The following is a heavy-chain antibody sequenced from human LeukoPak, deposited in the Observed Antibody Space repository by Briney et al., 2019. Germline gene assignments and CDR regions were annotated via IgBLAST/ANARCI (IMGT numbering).Heavy chain of an antibody. J-gene: IGHJ4*02. CDR1: GGSISSYY. V-gene: IGHV4-59*08. CDR2: IYYSGST. CDR3: ARQEMVRGVIMLFDY. D-gene: IGHD3-10*01. Sequence: PSETLSLTCTVSGGSISSYYWSWIRQPPGKGLEWIGYIYYSGSTNYNPSLKSRVTISVDTSKNQFSLKLSSVTAADMAVYYCARQEMVRGVIMLFDYWGQGTLVTVSS.